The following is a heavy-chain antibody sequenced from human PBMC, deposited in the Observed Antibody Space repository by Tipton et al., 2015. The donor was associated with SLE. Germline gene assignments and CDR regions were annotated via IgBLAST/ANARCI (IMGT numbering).Heavy chain of an antibody. V-gene: IGHV1-2*02. CDR2: INPNSGGT. D-gene: IGHD2-2*01. Sequence: QLVQSGAEVKKPGASVKVSCKASGYTFTGYYMHWVRQAPGQGLEWMGWINPNSGGTNYAQKFQGRVTMTRGTSISTAYMELSRLRSDDTAVYYCARSGRYCSSTSCPGWFDPWGQGTLVTVSS. CDR1: GYTFTGYY. CDR3: ARSGRYCSSTSCPGWFDP. J-gene: IGHJ5*02.